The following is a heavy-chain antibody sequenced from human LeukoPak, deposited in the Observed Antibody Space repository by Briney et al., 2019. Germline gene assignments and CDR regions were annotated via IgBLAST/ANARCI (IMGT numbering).Heavy chain of an antibody. CDR3: VKDYNPGTPEYYFDC. J-gene: IGHJ4*02. CDR1: GFTFSSYG. D-gene: IGHD3-10*01. Sequence: PGGSLRLSCAASGFTFSSYGMHWVRQAPGKGLEWVAVIWYDGSNKYYAASVKGRFTISRDNSKNTLYLQMNSLRGEDTAVYYCVKDYNPGTPEYYFDCWGQGTLVTVSS. CDR2: IWYDGSNK. V-gene: IGHV3-33*06.